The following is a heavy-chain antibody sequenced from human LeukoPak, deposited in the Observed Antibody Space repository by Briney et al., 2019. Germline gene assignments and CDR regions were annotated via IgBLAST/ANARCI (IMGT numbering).Heavy chain of an antibody. CDR2: ITNGGSTI. D-gene: IGHD1-1*01. CDR1: GFTFSDYY. V-gene: IGHV3-11*01. J-gene: IGHJ4*02. CDR3: ARLGLSGTTFIDY. Sequence: PGGSLRLSCVASGFTFSDYYMTWIRQAPGKGLDWISYITNGGSTIYYADSVRGRFTISRDNTKNSLYLQMDSLRVEDTAVYYCARLGLSGTTFIDYWGQGTLVTVSS.